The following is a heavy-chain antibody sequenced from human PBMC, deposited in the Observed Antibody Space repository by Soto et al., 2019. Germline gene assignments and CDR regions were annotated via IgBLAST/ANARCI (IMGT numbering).Heavy chain of an antibody. J-gene: IGHJ4*02. CDR1: GFSFSSYG. CDR3: AKDTYDSSGYYSVHY. CDR2: ISYDGNNK. D-gene: IGHD3-22*01. Sequence: GGSLRLSCAASGFSFSSYGFHWVRQAPGKGLESVAAISYDGNNKFYADSVRGRFTISRDNSKNTLYLQMNSLRAEDTAVYYCAKDTYDSSGYYSVHYWGQGTQVTVSS. V-gene: IGHV3-30*18.